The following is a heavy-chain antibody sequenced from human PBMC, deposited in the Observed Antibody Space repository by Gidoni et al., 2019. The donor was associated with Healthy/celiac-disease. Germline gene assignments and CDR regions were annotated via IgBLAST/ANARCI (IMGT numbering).Heavy chain of an antibody. CDR3: ARHSPARRAQYSSGCKPDY. Sequence: QVQLVDSGGGVVQPGRSLSRSCAASGFTFSSYGMHWVRQAPGKGLAWVAVIWYDGSNKYYADSVKGRFTISRDNSKNTLYLQMNSLRAEDTAVYYCARHSPARRAQYSSGCKPDYWGQGTLVTVSS. CDR1: GFTFSSYG. V-gene: IGHV3-33*01. CDR2: IWYDGSNK. J-gene: IGHJ4*02. D-gene: IGHD6-19*01.